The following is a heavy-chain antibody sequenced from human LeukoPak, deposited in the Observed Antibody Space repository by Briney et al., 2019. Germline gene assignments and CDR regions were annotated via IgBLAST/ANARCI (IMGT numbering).Heavy chain of an antibody. D-gene: IGHD1-26*01. J-gene: IGHJ4*02. Sequence: GGSLRLSCAASGFTFDDYAMHWVRQAPGKGLEWVSGISWNSRSIDYADSVKGRFTISRDNAKNSLYLQMNSLRAEDTALYYCARGTKWELLRDYFDYWGQGTLVTVSS. CDR3: ARGTKWELLRDYFDY. V-gene: IGHV3-9*01. CDR1: GFTFDDYA. CDR2: ISWNSRSI.